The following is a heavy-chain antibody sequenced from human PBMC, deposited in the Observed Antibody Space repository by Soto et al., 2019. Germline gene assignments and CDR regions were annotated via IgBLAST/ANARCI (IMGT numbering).Heavy chain of an antibody. CDR2: VNTDGGTS. D-gene: IGHD2-2*01. CDR1: GFTFSGHW. Sequence: EVQLVESGGDLVRPGGSLRLSCAASGFTFSGHWMHWVRQVPGKGLEWVSRVNTDGGTSAYADSVKGRFTISRENAKNTLYLQMSGLRADDAAVYYCARDAGYRSRTSCYRRAFDTWGQGTTVSVSS. CDR3: ARDAGYRSRTSCYRRAFDT. V-gene: IGHV3-74*03. J-gene: IGHJ3*02.